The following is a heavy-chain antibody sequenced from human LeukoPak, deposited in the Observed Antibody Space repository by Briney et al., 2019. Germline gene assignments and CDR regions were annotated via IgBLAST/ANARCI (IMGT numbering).Heavy chain of an antibody. V-gene: IGHV4-38-2*02. CDR2: IYHSGST. CDR1: GYSISSGFY. D-gene: IGHD6-13*01. J-gene: IGHJ5*02. Sequence: SETLSLTCTVSGYSISSGFYWGWIRQPPGKGLEWIGSIYHSGSTYYNPSLKSRVTMSVDTSKNQFSLKLTSVTAADTAVYYCARAGIAAAGNRWFDPWGQGTLVTVSS. CDR3: ARAGIAAAGNRWFDP.